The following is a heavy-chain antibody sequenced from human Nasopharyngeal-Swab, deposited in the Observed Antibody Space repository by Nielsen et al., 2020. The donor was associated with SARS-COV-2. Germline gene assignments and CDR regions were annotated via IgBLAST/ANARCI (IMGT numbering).Heavy chain of an antibody. CDR1: GGTFSSYA. Sequence: SVKVSCKASGGTFSSYANSWVRQAPGQGLEWMGGIIHIFGTANYAQKFQGRVTITAYESTSTAYMELSSLRSEDTAVYYCARDGLDSGSYSKLDYWGQGTLVTVSS. J-gene: IGHJ4*02. CDR3: ARDGLDSGSYSKLDY. D-gene: IGHD1-26*01. V-gene: IGHV1-69*13. CDR2: IIHIFGTA.